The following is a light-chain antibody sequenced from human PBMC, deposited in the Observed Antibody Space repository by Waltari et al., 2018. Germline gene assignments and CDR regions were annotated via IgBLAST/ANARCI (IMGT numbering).Light chain of an antibody. V-gene: IGLV2-14*01. Sequence: QSALTQPASVSGSPGQSITISCTGTSSHVGGYNYVPWYQQHPCKAPKLMMYDVTNRPSGVSNRFSGSKSGNTASLTISGLQAEDEADYYCSSYTSSTTLVFGGGTKLTVL. CDR2: DVT. CDR1: SSHVGGYNY. CDR3: SSYTSSTTLV. J-gene: IGLJ3*02.